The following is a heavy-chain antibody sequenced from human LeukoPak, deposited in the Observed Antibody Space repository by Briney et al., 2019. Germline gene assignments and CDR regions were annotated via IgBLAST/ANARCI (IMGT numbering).Heavy chain of an antibody. D-gene: IGHD1-1*01. J-gene: IGHJ4*02. Sequence: GGSLRLSCGASGFTFSSYEMNWVRQAPGKGLEWVSYISSSGSTIYYADPVKGRFTISRDNAKNSLYLQMNSLRAEDTAVYYCAKSNWNYFDYWGQGTLVTVSS. CDR1: GFTFSSYE. CDR3: AKSNWNYFDY. V-gene: IGHV3-48*03. CDR2: ISSSGSTI.